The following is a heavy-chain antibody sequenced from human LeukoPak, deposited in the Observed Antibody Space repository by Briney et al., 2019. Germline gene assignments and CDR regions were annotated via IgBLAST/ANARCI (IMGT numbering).Heavy chain of an antibody. D-gene: IGHD6-25*01. J-gene: IGHJ4*02. CDR1: GFTFSSYG. CDR3: AKDQERLLYYFDY. Sequence: GGSLRLSCAASGFTFSSYGMHWVRQAPGKGLEWVAFIRYDGSNKYYADSVKGRFTISRDNSKNTLYLQMNSLRAEDTAVYYCAKDQERLLYYFDYWGQGTLVTVSS. CDR2: IRYDGSNK. V-gene: IGHV3-30*02.